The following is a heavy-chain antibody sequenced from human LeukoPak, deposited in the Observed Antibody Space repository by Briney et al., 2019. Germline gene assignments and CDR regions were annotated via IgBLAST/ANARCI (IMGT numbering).Heavy chain of an antibody. CDR1: GGSISSSSYY. Sequence: SETLSLTCTVSGGSISSSSYYWGWIRQPPGKGLEWIGSIYHSGSTYYNPSLKSRVTISVDTPKNQFSLKLSSVTAADTAVYYCAESAAADPFHPFFDYWGQGTLVTVSS. J-gene: IGHJ4*02. D-gene: IGHD6-13*01. CDR3: AESAAADPFHPFFDY. V-gene: IGHV4-39*07. CDR2: IYHSGST.